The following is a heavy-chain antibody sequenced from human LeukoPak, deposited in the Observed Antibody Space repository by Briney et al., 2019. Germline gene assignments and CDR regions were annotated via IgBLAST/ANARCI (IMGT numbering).Heavy chain of an antibody. CDR3: ARVATLLRYFDWLLD. Sequence: VASVKVSCKASGGTFSSYAISWVRQAPGQGLEWMGGIIRIFGTANYAQKFQGRVTITADKSTSTAYMELSSLRSEDTAVYYCARVATLLRYFDWLLDWGQGTLVTVSS. J-gene: IGHJ4*02. V-gene: IGHV1-69*06. CDR2: IIRIFGTA. D-gene: IGHD3-9*01. CDR1: GGTFSSYA.